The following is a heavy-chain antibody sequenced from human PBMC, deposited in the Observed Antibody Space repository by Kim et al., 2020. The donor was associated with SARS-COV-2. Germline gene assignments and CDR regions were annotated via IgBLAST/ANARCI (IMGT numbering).Heavy chain of an antibody. CDR3: ARALRGYSYGHPKGSGY. J-gene: IGHJ4*02. Sequence: ASVKVSCKASGYTFTSYYMHWVRQAPGQGLEWMGIINPSGGSTSYAQKFQGRVTMTRDTSTSTVYMELSSLRSEDTAVYYCARALRGYSYGHPKGSGYWGQGTLVTVSS. D-gene: IGHD5-18*01. V-gene: IGHV1-46*01. CDR1: GYTFTSYY. CDR2: INPSGGST.